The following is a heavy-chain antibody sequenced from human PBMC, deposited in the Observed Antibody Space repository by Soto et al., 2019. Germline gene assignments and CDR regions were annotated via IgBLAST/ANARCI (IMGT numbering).Heavy chain of an antibody. V-gene: IGHV3-9*01. D-gene: IGHD5-18*01. Sequence: KGLEWVSGISWNSGSIGYADSVKGRFTISRDNAKNSLYLQMNSLRAEDTALYYCAKASFSYTAAAIHY. CDR3: AKASFSYTAAAIHY. J-gene: IGHJ4*01. CDR2: ISWNSGSI.